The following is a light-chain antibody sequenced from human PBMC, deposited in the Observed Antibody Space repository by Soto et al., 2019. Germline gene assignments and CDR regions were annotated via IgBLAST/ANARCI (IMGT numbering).Light chain of an antibody. V-gene: IGKV1-39*01. CDR3: QHSDRPRT. J-gene: IGKJ1*01. CDR1: QSIRRY. CDR2: DAS. Sequence: DIQXSQSVINPTAALGARVTINCRASQSIRRYLNWYQQKTANXHXXXIYDASTLQSGATKRFSGSGYGTDLTLRISRLQNEDSATYSCQHSDRPRTFGEGTKVDI.